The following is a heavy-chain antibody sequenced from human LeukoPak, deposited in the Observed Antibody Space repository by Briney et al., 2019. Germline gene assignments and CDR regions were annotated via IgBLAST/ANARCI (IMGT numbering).Heavy chain of an antibody. CDR2: IDYSGST. D-gene: IGHD6-19*01. CDR1: GGSISSSSYY. Sequence: SETLSLTCTVSGGSISSSSYYWGWIRQPPGKGLEWIGSIDYSGSTYYNPSLKSRVTISLDTSKNQFSLKLSSVTAADTAVYYCARLSSSGWSYWGQGTLVTVSS. CDR3: ARLSSSGWSY. J-gene: IGHJ4*02. V-gene: IGHV4-39*07.